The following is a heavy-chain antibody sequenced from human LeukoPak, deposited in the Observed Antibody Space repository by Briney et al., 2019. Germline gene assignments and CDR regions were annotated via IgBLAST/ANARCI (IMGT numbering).Heavy chain of an antibody. D-gene: IGHD6-19*01. J-gene: IGHJ4*02. Sequence: GGSLRLSCAASGFTFSSYAMSWVRQAPGKGLEWVSTISGSGGSTYYADFVKGRFIISRDSSKNTLYLQMSSLRAEDTAVYYCANPGYSSGWYYFDYWGQGTLVTVSS. CDR2: ISGSGGST. V-gene: IGHV3-23*01. CDR3: ANPGYSSGWYYFDY. CDR1: GFTFSSYA.